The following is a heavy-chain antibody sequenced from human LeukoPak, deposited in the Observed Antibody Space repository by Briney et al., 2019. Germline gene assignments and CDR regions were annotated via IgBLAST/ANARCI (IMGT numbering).Heavy chain of an antibody. CDR3: ARLVRGVVRIDY. Sequence: SETLSLTCAVYGRSFSGYYWSWIRQPPGKGLEWIGEINHRGSTNYNPSLKSRVTISEDTSKNQFSLKLSSVTAADTAVYYCARLVRGVVRIDYWGQGTLVTVSS. V-gene: IGHV4-34*01. CDR2: INHRGST. J-gene: IGHJ4*02. D-gene: IGHD3-10*01. CDR1: GRSFSGYY.